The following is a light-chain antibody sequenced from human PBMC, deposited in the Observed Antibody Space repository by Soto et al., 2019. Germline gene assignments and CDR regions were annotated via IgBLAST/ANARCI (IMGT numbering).Light chain of an antibody. CDR3: QQSYSTPFT. J-gene: IGKJ4*01. CDR1: QSISSY. CDR2: AAS. Sequence: DIQMTQSPSSLSASVGDRVTITCRASQSISSYLNWYQQKPGKAPKLLIYAASSLQSGVPSRFSGSGSVTDFALTISTLQPEDFATYYCQQSYSTPFTFGGGTKVELK. V-gene: IGKV1-39*01.